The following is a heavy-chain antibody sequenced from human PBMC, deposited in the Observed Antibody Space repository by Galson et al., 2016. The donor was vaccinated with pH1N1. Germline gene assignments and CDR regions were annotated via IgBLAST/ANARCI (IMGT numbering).Heavy chain of an antibody. V-gene: IGHV3-9*01. CDR3: ARDESGYGDSFPDVFDI. CDR2: ISWNSGSI. Sequence: SLRLSCAASGFTFDDYAMYWVRQAPGKGLEWVSGISWNSGSIGYADSVKGRFTISRDSSMTTVHLQMISVTVEDTAVYFCARDESGYGDSFPDVFDIWGQGTMVTVSS. J-gene: IGHJ3*02. CDR1: GFTFDDYA. D-gene: IGHD4-17*01.